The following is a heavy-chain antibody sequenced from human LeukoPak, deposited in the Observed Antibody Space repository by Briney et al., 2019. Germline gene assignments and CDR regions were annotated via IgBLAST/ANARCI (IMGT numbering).Heavy chain of an antibody. D-gene: IGHD3-16*01. CDR2: IYHSTGT. CDR1: GASITNYY. Sequence: SETLSLTCTVSGASITNYYWSWIRQPPGKGLEWIGYIYHSTGTMYNPSLKGRGTISVDTSKNQFSLKLTSVTAADTAVYYCARHDHRGGSYDIWGQGTMVTVSA. V-gene: IGHV4-59*08. CDR3: ARHDHRGGSYDI. J-gene: IGHJ3*02.